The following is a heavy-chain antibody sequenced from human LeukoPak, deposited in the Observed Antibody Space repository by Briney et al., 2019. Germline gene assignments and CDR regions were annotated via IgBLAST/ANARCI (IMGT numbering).Heavy chain of an antibody. CDR1: GFTFSNYA. CDR2: ISYDGSKK. V-gene: IGHV3-30*04. CDR3: ARASTAMAYNYYYYYMDV. D-gene: IGHD5-18*01. Sequence: GGSLRLSCAASGFTFSNYAMHWVRQAPGKGLEWVAVISYDGSKKYYTDSVKGRFTISGDNAKNSLHLQMNSLRAEDTAVYYCARASTAMAYNYYYYYMDVWGEGTTVTVSS. J-gene: IGHJ6*03.